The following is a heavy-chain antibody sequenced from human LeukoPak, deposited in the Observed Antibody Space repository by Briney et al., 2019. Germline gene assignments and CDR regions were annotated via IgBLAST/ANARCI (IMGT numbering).Heavy chain of an antibody. CDR1: GYTLTELS. J-gene: IGHJ4*02. Sequence: ASVKVSCKVSGYTLTELSMHWVRQAPGQGLEWMGWISAYNGNTNYAQKLQGRVTMTTDTSTSTAYMELRSLRSDDTAVYYCARGLFGELTNWGQGTLVTVSS. V-gene: IGHV1-18*01. CDR3: ARGLFGELTN. CDR2: ISAYNGNT. D-gene: IGHD3-10*01.